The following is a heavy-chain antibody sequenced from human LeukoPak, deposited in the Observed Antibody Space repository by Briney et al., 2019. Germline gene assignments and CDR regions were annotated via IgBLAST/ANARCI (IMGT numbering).Heavy chain of an antibody. CDR3: ARDVVGSLDY. D-gene: IGHD1-26*01. CDR1: GFTFSTYW. CDR2: IKGDESAK. V-gene: IGHV3-7*01. Sequence: PRGSLRLSCAASGFTFSTYWMAWVRQAPGKGLEWVANIKGDESAKHQADSVKGRFTISRDNVQNSVYLQMSSLRGEDTAVYYCARDVVGSLDYWGQGTLVTVSS. J-gene: IGHJ4*02.